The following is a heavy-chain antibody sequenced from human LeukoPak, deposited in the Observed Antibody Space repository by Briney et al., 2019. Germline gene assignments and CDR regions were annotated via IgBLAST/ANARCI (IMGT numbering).Heavy chain of an antibody. D-gene: IGHD6-13*01. V-gene: IGHV4-34*01. Sequence: SXTLSLTCAVYGGSFSGYYWSWIRQPPGKGLEWIGEINHSGSTNYNPSLKRRVTISVDTSKNQFSLKLSSVTAADTAVYYCARQGSSWYYFDYWGQGTLVTVSS. CDR2: INHSGST. CDR1: GGSFSGYY. J-gene: IGHJ4*02. CDR3: ARQGSSWYYFDY.